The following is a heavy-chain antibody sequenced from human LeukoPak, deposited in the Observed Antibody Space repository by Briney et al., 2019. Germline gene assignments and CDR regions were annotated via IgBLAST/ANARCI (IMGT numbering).Heavy chain of an antibody. D-gene: IGHD6-13*01. CDR3: TTDPEAAAALDY. CDR1: GFTFSNAW. Sequence: GGSLRLSCAASGFTFSNAWMSWVRQAPGKGLEWVGRIKSKTDGGTTDYAAPVKGRFTISRDDSKNTLYLQMNSLKTEDTAVYYCTTDPEAAAALDYWGQGTLVTVSS. J-gene: IGHJ4*02. V-gene: IGHV3-15*01. CDR2: IKSKTDGGTT.